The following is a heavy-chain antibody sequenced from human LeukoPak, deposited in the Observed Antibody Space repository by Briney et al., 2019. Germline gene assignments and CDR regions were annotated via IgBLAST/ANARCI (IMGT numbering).Heavy chain of an antibody. D-gene: IGHD3-10*01. CDR1: GFTFSSCS. J-gene: IGHJ4*02. Sequence: GGSLRLSCAASGFTFSSCSMNWVRQAPGKGLEWVSSISSSSSYIYYADSVKGRFTISRDNAKNSLYLQMNSLRAEDTAVYYCARDSVRDYYGSGSIGYWGQGTLVTVSS. CDR3: ARDSVRDYYGSGSIGY. CDR2: ISSSSSYI. V-gene: IGHV3-21*01.